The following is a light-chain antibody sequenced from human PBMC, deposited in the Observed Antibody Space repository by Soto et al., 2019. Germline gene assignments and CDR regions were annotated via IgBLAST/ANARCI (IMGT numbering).Light chain of an antibody. CDR2: KAS. J-gene: IGKJ4*01. CDR3: QQYNSFSRRT. CDR1: QSISSW. Sequence: DIPMTQSPSTLSASVGDRVTITCRASQSISSWLAWYQQKPGQAPKPLIYKASSLASGVPSRFSGCGSGTEFTLTISGLQPDDFATYYCQQYNSFSRRTFGGWTKVEGK. V-gene: IGKV1-5*03.